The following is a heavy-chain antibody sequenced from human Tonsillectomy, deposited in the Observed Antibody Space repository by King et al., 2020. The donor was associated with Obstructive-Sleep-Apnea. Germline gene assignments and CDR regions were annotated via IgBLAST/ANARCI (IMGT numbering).Heavy chain of an antibody. V-gene: IGHV4-38-2*01. CDR2: IYHSGTT. D-gene: IGHD1-1*01. CDR3: ARGRYRYYFDY. J-gene: IGHJ4*02. CDR1: GYSISSGYF. Sequence: VQLQESGPGLVKPSETLSLTCAVSGYSISSGYFWGWIRQPPGKGLEWIGTIYHSGTTYYNPSLRSRVTMSVDTSKNQFSLKLTSVTAADTAVYYCARGRYRYYFDYWGQGTLVTVSS.